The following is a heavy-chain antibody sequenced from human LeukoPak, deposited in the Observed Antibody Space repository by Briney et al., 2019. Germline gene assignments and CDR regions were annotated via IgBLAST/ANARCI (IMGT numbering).Heavy chain of an antibody. CDR1: GGSTSSSSYY. V-gene: IGHV4-39*07. Sequence: PSETLSPTCTVSGGSTSSSSYYWGWIRQPPGKGLEWIGSIYYSGSTYYNPSLKSRVTISVDTSKNQFSLKLSSVTAADTAVYYCARYSSSWYGTFDYWGQGTLVTVSS. CDR2: IYYSGST. D-gene: IGHD6-13*01. J-gene: IGHJ4*02. CDR3: ARYSSSWYGTFDY.